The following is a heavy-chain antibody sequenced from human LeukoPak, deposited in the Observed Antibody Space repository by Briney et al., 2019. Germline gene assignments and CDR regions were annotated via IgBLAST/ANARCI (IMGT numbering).Heavy chain of an antibody. V-gene: IGHV1-69*05. D-gene: IGHD5-24*01. J-gene: IGHJ4*02. Sequence: GASVKVSCKASGGTFSSYAISWVRQAPGQGLEWMGGIIPIFGTANYAQKFQGRVTITTDESTSTAYMELSSLRSEDTAVYYCASPEGCGYNSHLFDYWGQGTLVTVSS. CDR3: ASPEGCGYNSHLFDY. CDR2: IIPIFGTA. CDR1: GGTFSSYA.